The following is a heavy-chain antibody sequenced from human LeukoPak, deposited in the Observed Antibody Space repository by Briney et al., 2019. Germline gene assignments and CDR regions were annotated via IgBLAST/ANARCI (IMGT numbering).Heavy chain of an antibody. V-gene: IGHV3-23*01. CDR3: ARRFDY. J-gene: IGHJ4*02. CDR1: GFTFSNYG. CDR2: IRGRGGER. Sequence: GGSLRLSCAASGFTFSNYGMSCVSHAQGKWRQWVSAIRGRGGERYYTESVKGRFTISRDGAKNSLYLQMDSLRAEDTAVYYCARRFDYWGQGTLVSVPS.